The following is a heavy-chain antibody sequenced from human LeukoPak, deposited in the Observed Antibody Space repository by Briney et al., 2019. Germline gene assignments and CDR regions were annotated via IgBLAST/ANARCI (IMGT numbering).Heavy chain of an antibody. Sequence: SQTLSLTCTVSGGSISSGGYYWSWIRQHPGKGLEWIGYIYYSGSTYYNPSLKSRVTISVDTSKNQFSLKLSSVTAADTAVYYCARTLHIVAVTAKTPYNWFDPWGQGTLVTVSS. J-gene: IGHJ5*02. CDR3: ARTLHIVAVTAKTPYNWFDP. CDR2: IYYSGST. CDR1: GGSISSGGYY. D-gene: IGHD2-21*02. V-gene: IGHV4-31*03.